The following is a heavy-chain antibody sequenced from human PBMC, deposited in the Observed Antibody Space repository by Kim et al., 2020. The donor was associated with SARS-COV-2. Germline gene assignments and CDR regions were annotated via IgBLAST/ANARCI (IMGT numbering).Heavy chain of an antibody. CDR3: ARSPDIVATISLDY. Sequence: YSKRFQGRVTIHRDHSAGTACMGLSSLRSEDTAVYYCARSPDIVATISLDYWGQGTLVTVSS. J-gene: IGHJ4*02. V-gene: IGHV1-3*01. D-gene: IGHD5-12*01.